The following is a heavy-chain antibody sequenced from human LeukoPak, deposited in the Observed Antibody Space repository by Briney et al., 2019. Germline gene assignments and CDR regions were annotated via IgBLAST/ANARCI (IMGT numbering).Heavy chain of an antibody. Sequence: SETLSLTCGVNGGSFSNYFWTWIRQSPGKELEWIGDIHNSGRVNYNPSLKSRVTISVDTSKNQFSLKLSSVTAADTAVYYCARGSIAAAGTGLDPWGQGTLVTVSS. D-gene: IGHD6-13*01. CDR2: IHNSGRV. J-gene: IGHJ5*02. V-gene: IGHV4-34*01. CDR3: ARGSIAAAGTGLDP. CDR1: GGSFSNYF.